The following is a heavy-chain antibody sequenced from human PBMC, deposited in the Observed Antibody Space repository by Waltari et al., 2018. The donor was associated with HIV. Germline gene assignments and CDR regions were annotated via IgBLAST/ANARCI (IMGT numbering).Heavy chain of an antibody. V-gene: IGHV1-2*04. D-gene: IGHD2-2*01. CDR1: EYTFTTYH. CDR2: INPDNVDT. CDR3: ARALSTTWHNLDY. J-gene: IGHJ4*02. Sequence: QVQLIQSGAEMKKPGASMKVSCKASEYTFTTYHIHWVRQATGEGLAWMGWINPDNVDTQYAQKFQGWVSMTRDTSINTAYMNLTRLRSEDSAVYYCARALSTTWHNLDYWGQGTLVTVSS.